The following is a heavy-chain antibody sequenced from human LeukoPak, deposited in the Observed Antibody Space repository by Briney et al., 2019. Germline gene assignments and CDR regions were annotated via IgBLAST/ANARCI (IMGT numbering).Heavy chain of an antibody. CDR3: ARGPYSYDSSGAFDI. J-gene: IGHJ3*02. CDR2: IYHSGST. Sequence: SETLSLTCTVSGGSISSGTYYWGWIRQPPGKGLEWIGSIYHSGSTNYNPSLKSRVTISVDTSKNQFSLKLSSVTAADTAVYFCARGPYSYDSSGAFDIWGQGTMVTVSS. D-gene: IGHD3-22*01. V-gene: IGHV4-39*07. CDR1: GGSISSGTYY.